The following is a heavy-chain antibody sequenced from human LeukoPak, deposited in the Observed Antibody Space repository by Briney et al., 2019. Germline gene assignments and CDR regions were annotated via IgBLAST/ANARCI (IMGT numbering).Heavy chain of an antibody. Sequence: GGSLRLSCAASGFTFSSYWMSWARQAPGKGLEWVANIKQDGSEKYYVDSVKGRFTISRDNAKNSLYLQMNSLRAEDTAVYYCAREWGYCSSTSCSYGMDVWGKGTTVTVSS. CDR1: GFTFSSYW. V-gene: IGHV3-7*03. CDR2: IKQDGSEK. CDR3: AREWGYCSSTSCSYGMDV. J-gene: IGHJ6*04. D-gene: IGHD2-2*01.